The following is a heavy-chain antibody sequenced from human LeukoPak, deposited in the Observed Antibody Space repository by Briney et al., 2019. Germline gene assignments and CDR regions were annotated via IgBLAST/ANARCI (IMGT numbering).Heavy chain of an antibody. CDR3: ARGLRSGYSYGNDY. Sequence: SETLSLTCTVSGGSLSRYYWSWIRQPPGKGLEWIGYIYYSGSTNYNPSLKSRVTISVDTSKNQFSLKLSSVTAADTAVYYCARGLRSGYSYGNDYWGQGTLVTVSS. CDR2: IYYSGST. D-gene: IGHD5-18*01. CDR1: GGSLSRYY. V-gene: IGHV4-59*01. J-gene: IGHJ4*02.